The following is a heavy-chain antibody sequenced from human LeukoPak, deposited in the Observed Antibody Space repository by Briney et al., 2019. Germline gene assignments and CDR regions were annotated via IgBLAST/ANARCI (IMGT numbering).Heavy chain of an antibody. D-gene: IGHD3-22*01. V-gene: IGHV3-48*03. Sequence: PGGSLRLSCAASGFTFSSYEMNWVRQAPGKGLGWVSYISSSGSAIYSADSVKGRFTISRDNAKNSLYLQMNSLRAEDTAVYYCARDSSGILLHWPQGTLVTVSS. J-gene: IGHJ4*02. CDR3: ARDSSGILLH. CDR2: ISSSGSAI. CDR1: GFTFSSYE.